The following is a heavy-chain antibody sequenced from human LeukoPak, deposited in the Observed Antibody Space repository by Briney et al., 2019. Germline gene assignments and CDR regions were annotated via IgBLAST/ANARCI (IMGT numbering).Heavy chain of an antibody. CDR2: IYSGGST. D-gene: IGHD3-22*01. CDR1: GFTVSSNY. V-gene: IGHV3-53*01. CDR3: ASNYYDSSGYHDY. J-gene: IGHJ4*02. Sequence: PGGSLRLSCAASGFTVSSNYMSWVRQAPGKGLEWVSVIYSGGSTYYADSVKGRFTISRDNSKNTLYLQMNSLRAEDTAVYYCASNYYDSSGYHDYWGQGTLVTVSS.